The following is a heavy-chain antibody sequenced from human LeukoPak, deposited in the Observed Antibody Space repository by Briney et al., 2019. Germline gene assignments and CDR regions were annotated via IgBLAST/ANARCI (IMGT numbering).Heavy chain of an antibody. CDR2: ISAYNDNT. CDR3: ARSATNRDISASGSDYYYGMDV. V-gene: IGHV1-18*01. Sequence: ASVTVSCTASGYXFTSYGITWVRQAPGQGLEWMGCISAYNDNTNYAQKLQGRVTMTTDTSTSTAYMEMRSLRSDDTAVYYCARSATNRDISASGSDYYYGMDVWGQGTTVTVSS. CDR1: GYXFTSYG. D-gene: IGHD3-10*01. J-gene: IGHJ6*02.